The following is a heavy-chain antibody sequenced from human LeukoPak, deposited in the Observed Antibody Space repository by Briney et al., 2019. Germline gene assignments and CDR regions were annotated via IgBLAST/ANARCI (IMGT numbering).Heavy chain of an antibody. Sequence: SQTLSLTCTVSGGSISSGSYYWSWIRPPAGKGLEWIGRIYTSGSTNYNPSLKSRVTISADTSTNQFSLKLSSVTAADTAVYYCASDSSGYYPYWGQGTLVTVSS. D-gene: IGHD3-22*01. CDR2: IYTSGST. CDR1: GGSISSGSYY. CDR3: ASDSSGYYPY. J-gene: IGHJ4*02. V-gene: IGHV4-61*02.